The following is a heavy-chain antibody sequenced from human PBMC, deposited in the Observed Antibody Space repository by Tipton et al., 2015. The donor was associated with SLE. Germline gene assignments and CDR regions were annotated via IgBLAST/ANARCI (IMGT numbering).Heavy chain of an antibody. CDR1: GYSISSGYY. D-gene: IGHD3-10*01. J-gene: IGHJ4*02. Sequence: TLSLTCAVSGYSISSGYYWGWFRPPPGKGLEWVGSIYHSGSTDYNPSLKSRVTISVDTSKNQFSLKLSSVTAADTAVYYCARDWVGSGYYDYWGQGTLVTVSS. V-gene: IGHV4-38-2*02. CDR3: ARDWVGSGYYDY. CDR2: IYHSGST.